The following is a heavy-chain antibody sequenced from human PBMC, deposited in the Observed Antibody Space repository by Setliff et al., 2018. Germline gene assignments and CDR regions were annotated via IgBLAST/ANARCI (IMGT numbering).Heavy chain of an antibody. CDR3: ARVADGSGSFYLGFDY. CDR2: IFHSGST. D-gene: IGHD3-10*01. Sequence: SETLSLTCTVSGDSISSGSYYWNWIRQHPEKGLEWLGCIFHSGSTHYNSSLKSRITISIDTSKNHFSLELNSVTAADSAVYYCARVADGSGSFYLGFDYWGQGILVTVSS. V-gene: IGHV4-31*03. J-gene: IGHJ4*02. CDR1: GDSISSGSYY.